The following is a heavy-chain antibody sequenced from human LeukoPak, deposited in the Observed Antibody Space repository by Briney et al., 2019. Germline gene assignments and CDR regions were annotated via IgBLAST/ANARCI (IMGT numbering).Heavy chain of an antibody. V-gene: IGHV1-46*01. D-gene: IGHD2-8*01. CDR2: INPSGGST. CDR3: ASRGCGCSNGVCYSGCYYYYGMDV. J-gene: IGHJ6*02. Sequence: ASVKVFCKEPGYTFTSYYMHWVRQAPGQGLEWMGIINPSGGSTSYAQKFQGRVTMTRDTSTSTVYMELSSLRSEDTAVYYCASRGCGCSNGVCYSGCYYYYGMDVWGQGTTVTVSS. CDR1: GYTFTSYY.